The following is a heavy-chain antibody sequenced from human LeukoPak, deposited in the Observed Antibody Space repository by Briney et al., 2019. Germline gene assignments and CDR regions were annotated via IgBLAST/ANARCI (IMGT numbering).Heavy chain of an antibody. Sequence: GGSLRLSCVASGITFNTNSMVWVRQAPGKGLQWVSYISSSSSTIYYADSVKGRFTISRDNAENSVYLQMNSLRAEDTAVYYCARGLGLYYYYLDVWGKGSMVTVSS. D-gene: IGHD3/OR15-3a*01. CDR2: ISSSSSTI. V-gene: IGHV3-48*01. CDR3: ARGLGLYYYYLDV. CDR1: GITFNTNS. J-gene: IGHJ6*03.